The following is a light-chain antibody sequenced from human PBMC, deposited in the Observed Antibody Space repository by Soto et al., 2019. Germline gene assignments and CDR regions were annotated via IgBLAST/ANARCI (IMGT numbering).Light chain of an antibody. Sequence: DIQMTQSPSSLSASVGDRVTITCRASQGIRNDLAWYQQKPGKAPKRLIYDASSLQSGVPSRFSGSGSGTKFTLTISSLQPEDSATYYCLQHNNYPPITFGQGTRLEIK. J-gene: IGKJ5*01. V-gene: IGKV1-17*01. CDR2: DAS. CDR1: QGIRND. CDR3: LQHNNYPPIT.